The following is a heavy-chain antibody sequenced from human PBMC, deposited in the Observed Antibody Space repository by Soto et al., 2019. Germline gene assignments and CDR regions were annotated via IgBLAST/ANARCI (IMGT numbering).Heavy chain of an antibody. D-gene: IGHD3-22*01. CDR2: IYYSGST. CDR3: ARQVGSSGYIDY. J-gene: IGHJ4*02. V-gene: IGHV4-39*01. Sequence: QLQLQESGPGLVKPSETLSLTCTVSGGSISSSSYYWGWIRQPPGKGLEWIGSIYYSGSTYYNPSLTSRLTISVDTTKNQFSLKLSSVTAADAAVYYCARQVGSSGYIDYWGQGTLVTVSS. CDR1: GGSISSSSYY.